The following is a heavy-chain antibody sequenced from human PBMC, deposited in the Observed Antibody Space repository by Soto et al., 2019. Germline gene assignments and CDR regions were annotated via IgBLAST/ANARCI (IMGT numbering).Heavy chain of an antibody. V-gene: IGHV1-69*01. CDR3: ARVRGCISTSCYSWFDP. J-gene: IGHJ5*02. CDR1: GYTFPNFG. Sequence: SVKVSCKASGYTFPNFGISWVRQAPGQGLEWMGGIIPIFGTANYAQKFQGRVTITADESTSTAYMELSSLRSEDTAVYYCARVRGCISTSCYSWFDPWGQGTLVTVSS. D-gene: IGHD2-2*01. CDR2: IIPIFGTA.